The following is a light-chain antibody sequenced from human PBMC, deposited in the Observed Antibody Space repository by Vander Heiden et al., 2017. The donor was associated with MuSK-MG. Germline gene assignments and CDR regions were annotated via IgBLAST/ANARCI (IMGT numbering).Light chain of an antibody. J-gene: IGLJ2*01. CDR1: TGAVTSGNY. CDR2: NTS. CDR3: LLYYGGAQMV. V-gene: IGLV7-43*01. Sequence: QTVVTQEPSLTVSPGGTVPLTPASSTGAVTSGNYPNWFQKKPGQAPRALIYNTSNKHSWTPARFSGSLLGGKAALTLSGVQPEDEAEYYCLLYYGGAQMVFGGGTKLTVL.